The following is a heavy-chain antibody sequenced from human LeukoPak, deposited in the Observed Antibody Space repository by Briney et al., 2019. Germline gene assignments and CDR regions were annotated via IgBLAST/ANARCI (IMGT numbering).Heavy chain of an antibody. Sequence: QPGGSLRLSCAASGLTVSSYSMNWVRQAPGKGLEWVSYISSSSSTLYYADSVKGRFTISRDNAKNSLYLQMNSLRDEDTAVYYCARARASGRSGFDYWGQGTLVTVSS. CDR2: ISSSSSTL. CDR1: GLTVSSYS. D-gene: IGHD2-15*01. V-gene: IGHV3-48*02. CDR3: ARARASGRSGFDY. J-gene: IGHJ4*02.